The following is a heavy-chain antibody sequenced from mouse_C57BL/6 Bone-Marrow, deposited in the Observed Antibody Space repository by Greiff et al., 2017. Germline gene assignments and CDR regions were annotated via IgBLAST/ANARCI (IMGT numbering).Heavy chain of an antibody. CDR2: IHPNSGST. Sequence: QVQLQQPGAELVKPGASVKLSCKASGYTFTSYWMHWVKQRPGQGLEWIGMIHPNSGSTNYNEKFKSKATLTVDKSSSTAYMQLSSLTSEDSAVYYCASSSRYGSSYYWGQGTLVTVSA. V-gene: IGHV1-64*01. CDR3: ASSSRYGSSYY. J-gene: IGHJ3*01. CDR1: GYTFTSYW. D-gene: IGHD1-1*01.